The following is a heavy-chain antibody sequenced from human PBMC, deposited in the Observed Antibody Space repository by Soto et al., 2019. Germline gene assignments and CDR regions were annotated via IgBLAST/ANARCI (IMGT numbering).Heavy chain of an antibody. D-gene: IGHD6-19*01. V-gene: IGHV1-46*01. Sequence: ASVTVYCKASGSATTKYYIHWVRQENGRGLEWMGIINPGGGSASYAQKFQGRVTVYRDTSTGTVFMDLSSLRSEDTAVYYCARDTNGWSRYGLGVWGQGTTVTVSS. CDR2: INPGGGSA. CDR3: ARDTNGWSRYGLGV. J-gene: IGHJ6*02. CDR1: GSATTKYY.